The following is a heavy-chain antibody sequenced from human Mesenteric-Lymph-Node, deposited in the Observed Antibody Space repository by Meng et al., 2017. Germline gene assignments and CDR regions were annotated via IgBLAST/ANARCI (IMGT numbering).Heavy chain of an antibody. CDR3: ARRRGGSGRDC. V-gene: IGHV4-34*01. Sequence: QVQLKQWGEGLLKPSETLSLTCAVYGGSFSGYYWSWIRQPPGKGLEWIGEINHSGSTNYNPSLKSRVTISVDTSKNQFSLKLSSVTAADTAVYYCARRRGGSGRDCWGQGTLVTVSS. CDR1: GGSFSGYY. CDR2: INHSGST. D-gene: IGHD3-10*01. J-gene: IGHJ4*02.